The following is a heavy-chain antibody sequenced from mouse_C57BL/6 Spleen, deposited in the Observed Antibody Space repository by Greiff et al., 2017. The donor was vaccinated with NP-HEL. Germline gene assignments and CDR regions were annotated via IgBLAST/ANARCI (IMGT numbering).Heavy chain of an antibody. CDR3: ARDWDYGSSFFDY. Sequence: EVHLVESGGGLVKPGGSLKLSCAASGFTFSSYAMSWVRQTPEKRLEWVATISDGGSYTYYPDNVKGRFTISRDNAKNNLYLQMSHLKSEDTAMYYCARDWDYGSSFFDYWGQGTTLTVSS. D-gene: IGHD1-1*01. J-gene: IGHJ2*01. CDR2: ISDGGSYT. V-gene: IGHV5-4*01. CDR1: GFTFSSYA.